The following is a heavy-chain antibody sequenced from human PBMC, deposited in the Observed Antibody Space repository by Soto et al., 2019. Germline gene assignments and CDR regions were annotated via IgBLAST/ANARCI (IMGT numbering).Heavy chain of an antibody. CDR3: ARDRGYEFWSGYYFDH. CDR2: IWYDGSNK. CDR1: GFTFSSYG. Sequence: GGSLRLSCAASGFTFSSYGMHWVRQAPGKGLEWVAVIWYDGSNKYYADSVKGRFTISRDNSKNTLYLQMNSLRAEDTAVYYCARDRGYEFWSGYYFDHWGQGTLVTVSS. D-gene: IGHD3-3*01. V-gene: IGHV3-33*01. J-gene: IGHJ4*02.